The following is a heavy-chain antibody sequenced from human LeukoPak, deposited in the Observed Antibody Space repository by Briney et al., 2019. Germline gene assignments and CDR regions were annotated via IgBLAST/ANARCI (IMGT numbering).Heavy chain of an antibody. V-gene: IGHV4-59*08. J-gene: IGHJ6*02. CDR3: ARHLEKDYYYYYGMDV. CDR1: GGSISSYY. Sequence: PSETLPLTCTVSGGSISSYYWSWIRQPPGKGLEWIGYIYYSGSTNYNPSLKSRVTISVDTSKNQFSLKLSSVTAADTAVYYCARHLEKDYYYYYGMDVWGQGTTVTVSS. CDR2: IYYSGST.